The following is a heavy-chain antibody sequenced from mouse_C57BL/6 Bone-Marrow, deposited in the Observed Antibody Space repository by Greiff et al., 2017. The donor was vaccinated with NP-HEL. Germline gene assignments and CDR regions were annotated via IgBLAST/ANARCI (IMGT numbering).Heavy chain of an antibody. Sequence: EVKLMASGGGLVQPGGSMKLSCAASGFTFSDAWMDWVRQSPEKGLEWVAAIRNKANNHATYYAESVKGRFTISRDESKSSVYLQMNSLRAEDTGIYYGNYYGSSPYYYAMDYWGQGTSVTVSS. CDR3: NYYGSSPYYYAMDY. V-gene: IGHV6-6*01. J-gene: IGHJ4*01. CDR1: GFTFSDAW. CDR2: IRNKANNHAT. D-gene: IGHD1-1*01.